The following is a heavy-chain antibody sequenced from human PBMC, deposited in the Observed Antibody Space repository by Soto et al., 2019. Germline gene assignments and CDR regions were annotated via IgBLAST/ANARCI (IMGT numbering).Heavy chain of an antibody. D-gene: IGHD6-19*01. CDR1: GFTFSSYE. CDR3: ARDRSGGQWLVGTFYYYGMDV. CDR2: ISSSGSTI. Sequence: ESGGGLIQPGGSLRLSCAASGFTFSSYEMHWVRQAPGKGLEWVSYISSSGSTIYYADSVKGRFTISRDNAKNSLYLQMNSLRVEDMAVYFCARDRSGGQWLVGTFYYYGMDVWGQGTTVTVSS. J-gene: IGHJ6*02. V-gene: IGHV3-48*03.